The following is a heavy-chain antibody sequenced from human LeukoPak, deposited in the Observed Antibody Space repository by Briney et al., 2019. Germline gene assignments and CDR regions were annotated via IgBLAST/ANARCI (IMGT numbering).Heavy chain of an antibody. CDR2: IYSGGST. CDR3: ARLAWYCSSTSCSDFDY. V-gene: IGHV3-53*01. D-gene: IGHD2-2*01. J-gene: IGHJ4*02. Sequence: QTGGSLRLSCAASGFTFSSYSMNWVRQAPGKGLEWVSVIYSGGSTYYADSVKGRFTISRDNSKNTLYLQMNSLRAEDTAVYYCARLAWYCSSTSCSDFDYWGQGTLVTVSS. CDR1: GFTFSSYS.